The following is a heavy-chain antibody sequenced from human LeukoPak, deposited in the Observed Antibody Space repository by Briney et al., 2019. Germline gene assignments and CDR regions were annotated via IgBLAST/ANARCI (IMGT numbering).Heavy chain of an antibody. V-gene: IGHV6-1*01. Sequence: SQTLSLTCAISGDSVSSNSAAWSWIRQSPSRGLEWLGRTYYRSKWYNDYAVSVKSRITINPDTSKNQFSLQLNSVTPEDTAVYYCARGPRAILTGYYQHYYYYYGMDVWGKGTTVTVSS. CDR3: ARGPRAILTGYYQHYYYYYGMDV. CDR1: GDSVSSNSAA. D-gene: IGHD3-9*01. CDR2: TYYRSKWYN. J-gene: IGHJ6*04.